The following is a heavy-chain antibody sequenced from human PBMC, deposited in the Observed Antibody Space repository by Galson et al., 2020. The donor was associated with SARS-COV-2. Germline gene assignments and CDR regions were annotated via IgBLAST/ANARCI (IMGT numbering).Heavy chain of an antibody. V-gene: IGHV4-30-4*01. CDR3: ARARKELRVADLSVVAPNWIDS. Sequence: SETLSLTCPVSGGSVYSGSYYWNWIRQPPGKGLEWIGYIYYGGSSYYRPSLKNRLSLSLESSKNQVSLRLSSMTAADTAVYSCARARKELRVADLSVVAPNWIDSWGQGTLGTVCS. D-gene: IGHD2-2*01. CDR2: IYYGGSS. CDR1: GGSVYSGSYY. J-gene: IGHJ5*01.